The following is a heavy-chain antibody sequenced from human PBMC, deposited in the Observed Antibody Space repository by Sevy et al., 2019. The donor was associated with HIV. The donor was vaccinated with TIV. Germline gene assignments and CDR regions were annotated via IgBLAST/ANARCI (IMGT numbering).Heavy chain of an antibody. Sequence: GGSLRLSCAASGFTFSTYNMNWVRQAPGKGLEWVSSIWSSSSYIYYADSVKGRFTISRDNAKNSLYLQMNSLKVEDTAVYYCARDRTYGPFLDYWGQGTLVTVSS. D-gene: IGHD3-10*01. CDR3: ARDRTYGPFLDY. CDR1: GFTFSTYN. V-gene: IGHV3-21*01. CDR2: IWSSSSYI. J-gene: IGHJ4*02.